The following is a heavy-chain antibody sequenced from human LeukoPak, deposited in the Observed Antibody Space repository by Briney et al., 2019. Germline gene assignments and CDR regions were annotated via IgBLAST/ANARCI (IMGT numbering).Heavy chain of an antibody. V-gene: IGHV1-69*05. J-gene: IGHJ3*02. D-gene: IGHD2/OR15-2a*01. CDR2: IIPIFGTA. CDR1: GGTFSSYA. Sequence: GTSVKVSCKASGGTFSSYAISWVRQAPGQGLEGMGGIIPIFGTANYAQKFQGRVTIITDESTSTAYMELSSLRSEDTAVYYCARDRIIVSSRVSDAFDIWGQGTMVTVSS. CDR3: ARDRIIVSSRVSDAFDI.